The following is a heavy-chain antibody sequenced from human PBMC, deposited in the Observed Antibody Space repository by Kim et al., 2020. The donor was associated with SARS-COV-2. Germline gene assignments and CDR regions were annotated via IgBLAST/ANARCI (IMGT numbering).Heavy chain of an antibody. Sequence: GGSLRLSCAASGFTFDDYAMHWVRQAPGKGLEWVSLISGDGGSTYYADSVKGRFTISRDNSKNSLYLQMNSLRTEDTALYYCAKDGRYCSGGSCYYYYYYGMDVWGQGTTVTVSS. CDR1: GFTFDDYA. CDR2: ISGDGGST. V-gene: IGHV3-43*02. CDR3: AKDGRYCSGGSCYYYYYYGMDV. D-gene: IGHD2-15*01. J-gene: IGHJ6*02.